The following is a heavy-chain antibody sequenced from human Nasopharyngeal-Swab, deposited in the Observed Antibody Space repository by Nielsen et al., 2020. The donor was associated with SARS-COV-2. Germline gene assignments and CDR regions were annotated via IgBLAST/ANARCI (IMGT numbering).Heavy chain of an antibody. CDR2: IYPGDSDT. CDR1: GYSFTSYW. D-gene: IGHD5-24*01. J-gene: IGHJ4*02. Sequence: GESLKLSCKASGYSFTSYWIGWVRQMPGKGLEWIAIIYPGDSDTRYSPSFQGQVTISADKSISTAYLQWSSLKASDTAMYYCARQEEMATIWDYWGQGTLVTVSS. V-gene: IGHV5-51*01. CDR3: ARQEEMATIWDY.